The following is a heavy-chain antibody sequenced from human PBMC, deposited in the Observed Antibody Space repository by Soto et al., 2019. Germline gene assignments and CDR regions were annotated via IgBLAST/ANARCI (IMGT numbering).Heavy chain of an antibody. V-gene: IGHV4-4*07. Sequence: QLQLQEWGPGQVRPSETLSLTCIVSGVSVTSYTWSWVRQPANKGLEWIGRVFSSVSATYNPSLNSRVRISMDTAENRISLKLDSVTAADAGVSFCARDGMTTGDTWGPGTLVTVSS. CDR3: ARDGMTTGDT. D-gene: IGHD2-21*02. J-gene: IGHJ4*02. CDR2: VFSSVSA. CDR1: GVSVTSYT.